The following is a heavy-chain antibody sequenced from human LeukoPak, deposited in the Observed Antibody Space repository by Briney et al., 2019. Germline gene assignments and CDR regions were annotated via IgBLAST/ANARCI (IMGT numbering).Heavy chain of an antibody. CDR2: IIPIFGTA. Sequence: SVKVSCKASGGTFSSYAISWVRQAPGQGLEWMGGIIPIFGTANYAQKFQGRVTITTDESTSTAYMELSSLRSEDTAVYYCAVGRVGSSTRHYYYYYYMDVWGKGTTVTVYS. CDR3: AVGRVGSSTRHYYYYYYMDV. J-gene: IGHJ6*03. V-gene: IGHV1-69*05. D-gene: IGHD2-2*01. CDR1: GGTFSSYA.